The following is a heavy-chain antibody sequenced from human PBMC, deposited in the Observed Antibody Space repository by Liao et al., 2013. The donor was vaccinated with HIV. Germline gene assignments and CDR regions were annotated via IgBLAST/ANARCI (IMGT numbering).Heavy chain of an antibody. D-gene: IGHD7-27*01. CDR2: IYTGGST. CDR1: AGSISSYY. V-gene: IGHV4-4*07. J-gene: IGHJ4*02. CDR3: AINGGLSVIDY. Sequence: QVQLQESGPGLVKPSETLSLTCTVSAGSISSYYWSWIRQPAGKGLEWIGRIYTGGSTIYNPSLKSRVTMSEDTSKKQCSLKLTSVTAADTAVYYCAINGGLSVIDYWGQGTLVSVSS.